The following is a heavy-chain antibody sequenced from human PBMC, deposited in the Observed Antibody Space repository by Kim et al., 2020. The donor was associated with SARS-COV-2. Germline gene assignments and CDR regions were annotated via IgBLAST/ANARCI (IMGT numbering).Heavy chain of an antibody. J-gene: IGHJ6*02. CDR3: ASWVTMVRGVINYGMDV. Sequence: GESLKISCKGSGYSFTSYWISWVRQMPGKGLEWMGRIDPSGSYTNYSPSFQGHVTISADKSISTAYLPWSSLKASDTAMYYCASWVTMVRGVINYGMDVWGQGTTVTVSS. D-gene: IGHD3-10*01. CDR1: GYSFTSYW. V-gene: IGHV5-10-1*01. CDR2: IDPSGSYT.